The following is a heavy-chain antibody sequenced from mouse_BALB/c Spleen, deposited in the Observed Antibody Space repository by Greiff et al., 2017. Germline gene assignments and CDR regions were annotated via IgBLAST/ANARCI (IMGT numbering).Heavy chain of an antibody. D-gene: IGHD2-3*01. Sequence: EVKLVESGGGLVKPGGSLKLSCAASGFTFSSYAMSWVRQSPEKRLEWVAEISSGGSYTYYPDTVTGRFTISRDNAKNTLYLEMSSLRSEDTAMYYCASGNIYDGYYFFAYWGQGTLVTVSA. CDR1: GFTFSSYA. V-gene: IGHV5-9-4*01. J-gene: IGHJ3*01. CDR2: ISSGGSYT. CDR3: ASGNIYDGYYFFAY.